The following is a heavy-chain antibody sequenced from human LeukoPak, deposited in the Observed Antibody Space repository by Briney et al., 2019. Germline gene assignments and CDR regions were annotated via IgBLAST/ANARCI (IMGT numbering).Heavy chain of an antibody. Sequence: PSETLSLTCTVSGGSISSYYWSWIRQPPGKGLEWIGYIYYSGSTNYNASLKSRVTISVDTSKNQFSLKLSSVAAADTAVYYCAGAMYSSRPYCHYGGQGPLVTVSS. J-gene: IGHJ4*02. V-gene: IGHV4-59*01. CDR2: IYYSGST. D-gene: IGHD6-13*01. CDR3: AGAMYSSRPYCHY. CDR1: GGSISSYY.